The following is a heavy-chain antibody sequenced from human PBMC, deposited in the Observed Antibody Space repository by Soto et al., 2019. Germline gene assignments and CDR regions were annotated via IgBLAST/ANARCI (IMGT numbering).Heavy chain of an antibody. CDR1: GGSISSGGYY. Sequence: QVQLQESGPGLVKPSQTLSLTCTVSGGSISSGGYYWSWIRQHPGKGLEWIGYIYYSGSTYYNPSLKSRVTILVDTSKNQFSLKLSSVTAADTAVYYCARVEMLWFGGDVPGGFDPWGQGTLVTVSS. CDR2: IYYSGST. V-gene: IGHV4-31*03. CDR3: ARVEMLWFGGDVPGGFDP. D-gene: IGHD3-10*01. J-gene: IGHJ5*02.